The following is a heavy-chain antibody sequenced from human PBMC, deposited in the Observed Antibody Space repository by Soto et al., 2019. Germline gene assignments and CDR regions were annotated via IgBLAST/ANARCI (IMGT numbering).Heavy chain of an antibody. Sequence: VQLVESGGGVVQPGRSLRLSCAASGFTFSDYAMHWVRQAPGKGLEWVAVVYHDGRNTHYADSVKGRFTISRDRSKNTVSLEMTSLRAEETAVYYCAKGVRQWLVTSDFNYWGQGALVTVSS. V-gene: IGHV3-30*18. CDR2: VYHDGRNT. CDR1: GFTFSDYA. J-gene: IGHJ4*02. D-gene: IGHD6-19*01. CDR3: AKGVRQWLVTSDFNY.